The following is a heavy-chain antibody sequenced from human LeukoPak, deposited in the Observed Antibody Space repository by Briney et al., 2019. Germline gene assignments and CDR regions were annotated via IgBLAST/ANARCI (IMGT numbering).Heavy chain of an antibody. CDR3: ARDSGGSGSWLIDY. CDR1: GGSVSSGSYY. D-gene: IGHD3-10*01. V-gene: IGHV4-61*01. Sequence: PSETLSLTCSVSGGSVSSGSYYWSWIRQPPGKGLEWIGYIYYSGSTNYNPSLKSRVTISVDTSKNQFSLKLSSVTAADTAVYYCARDSGGSGSWLIDYWGQGTLVTVSS. CDR2: IYYSGST. J-gene: IGHJ4*02.